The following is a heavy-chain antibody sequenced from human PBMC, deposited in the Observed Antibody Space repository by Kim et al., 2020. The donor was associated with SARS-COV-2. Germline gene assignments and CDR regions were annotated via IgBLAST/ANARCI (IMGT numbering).Heavy chain of an antibody. V-gene: IGHV3-15*01. CDR2: IKTNTDGGTTGGTT. CDR3: VALSAFGGVFVNAY. J-gene: IGHJ4*02. D-gene: IGHD3-16*02. CDR1: GFGFSGTW. Sequence: GGSLRLSCAASGFGFSGTWMSWVRQGPGKGLEWVGLIKTNTDGGTTGGTTDYAAPVKGRFTISRDYSKSTLYLQMNSLKTEDTAVYYCVALSAFGGVFVNAYWGRGTLVTVAS.